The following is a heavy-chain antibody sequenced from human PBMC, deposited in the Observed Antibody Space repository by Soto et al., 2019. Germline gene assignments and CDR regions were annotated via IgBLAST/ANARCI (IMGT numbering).Heavy chain of an antibody. CDR3: ARAPNRFYELNYRTLLDGAFDI. V-gene: IGHV3-13*01. CDR1: GFTFSSYD. J-gene: IGHJ3*02. Sequence: GGSLRLSCAASGFTFSSYDMHWVRQGTGKGLEWVSAIGTAGDTYYPGSVKGRFTISRENAKNSLYLQMNSLRAEDTAVYYCARAPNRFYELNYRTLLDGAFDIWGQGTMVTVSS. D-gene: IGHD3-16*01. CDR2: IGTAGDT.